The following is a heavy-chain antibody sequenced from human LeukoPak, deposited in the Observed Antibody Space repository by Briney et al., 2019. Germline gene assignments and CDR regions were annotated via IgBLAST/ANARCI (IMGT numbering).Heavy chain of an antibody. CDR2: IYYSGST. CDR3: ARGGDYGTFAFDI. J-gene: IGHJ3*02. Sequence: SQTLSLTCTVSGGSISSGDYYWSWIRQPPGKGLEWIGYIYYSGSTYYNPSLKSRVTISVDTSKNQFSPKLSSVTAADTAVYYCARGGDYGTFAFDIWGQGTMVTVSS. V-gene: IGHV4-30-4*08. D-gene: IGHD4-17*01. CDR1: GGSISSGDYY.